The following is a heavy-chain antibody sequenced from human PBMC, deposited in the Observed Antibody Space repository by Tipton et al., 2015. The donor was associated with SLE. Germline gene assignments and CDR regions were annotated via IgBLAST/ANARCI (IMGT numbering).Heavy chain of an antibody. CDR3: ARRNSESGAFDM. Sequence: GSLRLSCAASGFTFSSSDMHWVRQRIGKGLEWVSAIGAAGDTYYPDSAKGRFTISRENARNSFYLQMNSLRAEDTAVYYCARRNSESGAFDMWGQGTLVTVSS. V-gene: IGHV3-13*01. CDR2: IGAAGDT. D-gene: IGHD3-10*01. CDR1: GFTFSSSD. J-gene: IGHJ3*02.